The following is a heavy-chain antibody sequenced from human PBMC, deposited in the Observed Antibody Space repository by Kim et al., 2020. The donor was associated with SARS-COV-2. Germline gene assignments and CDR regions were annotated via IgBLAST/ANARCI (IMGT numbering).Heavy chain of an antibody. CDR2: INAGNGNT. J-gene: IGHJ5*02. D-gene: IGHD3-16*02. V-gene: IGHV1-3*01. CDR1: GYTFTSYA. Sequence: ASVKVSCKASGYTFTSYAMHWVRQAPGQRLEWMGWINAGNGNTKYSQKFQGRVTITRDTSASTAYMELSSLRSEDTAVYYCARTGYDYVWGSYRSNWFDPWGQGTLVTVSS. CDR3: ARTGYDYVWGSYRSNWFDP.